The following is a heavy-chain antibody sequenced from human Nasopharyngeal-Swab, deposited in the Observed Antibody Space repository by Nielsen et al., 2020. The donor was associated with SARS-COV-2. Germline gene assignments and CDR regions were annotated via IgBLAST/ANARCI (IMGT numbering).Heavy chain of an antibody. Sequence: GESLKISCAAFGFTFSTYAMHWVRQAPGKGLEWVTLISNDGSNKYYGDSVKGRFTISRDNSRNTLFLQMNSLRPEDTAVYYCAKAQGIRYGLDVWGHGTTVTVSS. J-gene: IGHJ6*02. CDR1: GFTFSTYA. CDR3: AKAQGIRYGLDV. CDR2: ISNDGSNK. V-gene: IGHV3-30*18.